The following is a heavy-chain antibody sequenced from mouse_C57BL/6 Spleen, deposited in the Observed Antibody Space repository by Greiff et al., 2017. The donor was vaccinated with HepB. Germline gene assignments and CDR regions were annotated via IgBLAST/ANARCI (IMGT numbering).Heavy chain of an antibody. D-gene: IGHD1-1*01. Sequence: EVNVVESGGGLVKPGGSLKLSCAASGFTFSSYAMSWVRQTPEKRLEWVATISDGGSYTYYPDNVKGRFTISRDNAKNNLYLQMSHLKSEDTAMYYCARDYYGSSLPYWYFDVWGTGTTVTVSS. V-gene: IGHV5-4*01. J-gene: IGHJ1*03. CDR3: ARDYYGSSLPYWYFDV. CDR1: GFTFSSYA. CDR2: ISDGGSYT.